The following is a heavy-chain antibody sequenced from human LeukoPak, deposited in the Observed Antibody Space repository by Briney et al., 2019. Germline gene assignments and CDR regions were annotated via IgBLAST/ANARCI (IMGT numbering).Heavy chain of an antibody. CDR3: ARVSRVCSSTSCYDY. V-gene: IGHV1-2*06. D-gene: IGHD2-2*01. CDR2: INPNSGGT. CDR1: GYTFTGYY. J-gene: IGHJ4*02. Sequence: ASVKVSCKASGYTFTGYYMHWVRQAPGQGLEWMGRINPNSGGTNYAQKFQGRVTMTRDTSISTAYMEPSRLRSDDTAVYYCARVSRVCSSTSCYDYWGQGTLVTVSS.